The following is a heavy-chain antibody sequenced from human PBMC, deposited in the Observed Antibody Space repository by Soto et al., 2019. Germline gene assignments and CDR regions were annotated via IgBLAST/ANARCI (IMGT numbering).Heavy chain of an antibody. CDR1: GFNFSSYD. V-gene: IGHV3-13*01. Sequence: EVQLVESGGGLVQPGGSLRLSCEASGFNFSSYDMHWVRQATGKGLEWVSVICTAGDTFYTGSVKGRFTISRENGKNSLYLQMNSLRAGDTAVYYCARAGQGASCSGGSCYLGASDIWGQGTMVTVSS. CDR3: ARAGQGASCSGGSCYLGASDI. D-gene: IGHD2-15*01. J-gene: IGHJ3*02. CDR2: ICTAGDT.